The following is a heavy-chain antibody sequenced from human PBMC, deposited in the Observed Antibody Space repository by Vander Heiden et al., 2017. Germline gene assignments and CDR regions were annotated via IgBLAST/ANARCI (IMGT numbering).Heavy chain of an antibody. V-gene: IGHV4-59*01. CDR2: IYYSGTT. CDR3: AKNRFDLDV. Sequence: QVQLQESGPGLVKPSETLSLTCTVSGGSISPYYWRWIRQPPGKGLEWIGYIYYSGTTNYNPSLESRVTISVDTSKNQFSLKLSSVTAADTAVYYCAKNRFDLDVWGRGTLVTVSS. CDR1: GGSISPYY. J-gene: IGHJ2*01.